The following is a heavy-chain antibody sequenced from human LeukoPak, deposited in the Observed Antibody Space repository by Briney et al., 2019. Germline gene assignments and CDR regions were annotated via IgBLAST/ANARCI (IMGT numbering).Heavy chain of an antibody. D-gene: IGHD4-17*01. CDR1: GFTVSSKY. CDR2: IYSGGST. CDR3: ARIPKTTYFDY. V-gene: IGHV3-53*01. J-gene: IGHJ4*02. Sequence: GVLRLSCAASGFTVSSKYMSWVGQAPGKGLEWVSVIYSGGSTDYADSVKGRFTISRDNSENTLHLQMNSLRAEDTAVYYCARIPKTTYFDYWGQGTLVTVSS.